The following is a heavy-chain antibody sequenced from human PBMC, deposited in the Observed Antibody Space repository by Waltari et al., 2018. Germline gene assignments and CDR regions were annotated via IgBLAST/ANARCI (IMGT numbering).Heavy chain of an antibody. CDR3: ARGQYGYPRGGAYFDY. Sequence: QVQLQESGPGLVKPSETLSLTCTVSGGSINNYYWSWIRQPPGKGLEWIGHIYYIGSTNYYPSLKRRVTISIDTSRKQFSLKRSSVTAADTAVYYCARGQYGYPRGGAYFDYWGQGTLVTVSS. J-gene: IGHJ4*02. CDR2: IYYIGST. V-gene: IGHV4-59*01. CDR1: GGSINNYY. D-gene: IGHD3-10*01.